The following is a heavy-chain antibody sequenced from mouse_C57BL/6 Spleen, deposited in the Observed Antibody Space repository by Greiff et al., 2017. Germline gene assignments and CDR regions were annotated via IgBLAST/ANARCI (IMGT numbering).Heavy chain of an antibody. J-gene: IGHJ1*03. CDR1: GYSITSGYY. D-gene: IGHD2-5*01. Sequence: EVQLQQSGPGLVKPSQSLSLTCSVTGYSITSGYYWNWIRQFPGNKLEWMGYISYDGSNNYNPSLKNRISITRDTSKNQFFLKLNSVTTEDTATYYCARVTSNSWYFDVWGTGTTVTVSS. CDR2: ISYDGSN. CDR3: ARVTSNSWYFDV. V-gene: IGHV3-6*01.